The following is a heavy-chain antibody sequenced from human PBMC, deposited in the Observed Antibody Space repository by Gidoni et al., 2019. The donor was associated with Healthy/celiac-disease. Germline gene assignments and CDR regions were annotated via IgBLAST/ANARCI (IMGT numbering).Heavy chain of an antibody. CDR3: ARGTRYYYGSGNWFDP. J-gene: IGHJ5*02. CDR1: GFTFSSYW. Sequence: EVQLVESGGGLVQPGGSLRLSCAASGFTFSSYWMGWVRQAPGKGMDWVANIKQDGSEKYYVDSVKGRFTISRDNTKNSLYLQMNSLRAEDTAVYYCARGTRYYYGSGNWFDPGGQGTLVTVSS. CDR2: IKQDGSEK. V-gene: IGHV3-7*03. D-gene: IGHD3-10*01.